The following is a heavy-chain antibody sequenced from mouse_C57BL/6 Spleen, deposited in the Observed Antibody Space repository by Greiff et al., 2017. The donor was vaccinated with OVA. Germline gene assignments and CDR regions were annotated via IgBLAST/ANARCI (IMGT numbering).Heavy chain of an antibody. CDR1: GYTFTDYY. CDR2: IYPGSGNT. J-gene: IGHJ3*01. V-gene: IGHV1-76*01. D-gene: IGHD2-4*01. Sequence: QVQLQQSGAELVRPGASVKLSCKASGYTFTDYYINWVKQRPGQGLEWIARIYPGSGNTYYNEKFKGKATLTAEKSSSTAYMQLSSLTSEDSAVYFCAGNDYGRPFAYWGQGTLVTVSA. CDR3: AGNDYGRPFAY.